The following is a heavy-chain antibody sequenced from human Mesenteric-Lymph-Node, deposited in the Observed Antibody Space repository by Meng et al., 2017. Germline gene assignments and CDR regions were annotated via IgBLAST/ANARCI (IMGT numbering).Heavy chain of an antibody. CDR2: ILHSGTS. CDR1: GYSISSDYY. Sequence: SETLSLTCSVSGYSISSDYYWVWIRQSPGKGLEWIARILHSGTSDCNPSLKSRATISVDTSKNQFSLNLTSVTAADTAVYYCAKTRFHNGTRYYELVYWGQGTLVTVSS. J-gene: IGHJ4*02. D-gene: IGHD3-9*01. V-gene: IGHV4-38-2*01. CDR3: AKTRFHNGTRYYELVY.